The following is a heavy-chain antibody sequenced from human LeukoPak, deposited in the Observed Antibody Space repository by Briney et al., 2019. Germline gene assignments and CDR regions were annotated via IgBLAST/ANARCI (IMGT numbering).Heavy chain of an antibody. V-gene: IGHV3-48*04. D-gene: IGHD6-19*01. CDR1: GFTFSSYA. J-gene: IGHJ1*01. CDR3: ARVAVTAPRY. Sequence: GGSLRLSCAASGFTFSSYAMSWVRQAPGMGLEWVSYISSTSDSIYYADSVKGRFTVSRDNAKSSVYLQMNSLRAEDTGVYYCARVAVTAPRYWGQGTLVTVSS. CDR2: ISSTSDSI.